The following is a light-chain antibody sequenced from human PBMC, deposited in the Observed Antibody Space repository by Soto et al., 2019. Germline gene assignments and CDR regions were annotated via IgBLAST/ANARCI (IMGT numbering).Light chain of an antibody. CDR1: QSVSSN. CDR3: QQYNNWPLALT. CDR2: GAS. V-gene: IGKV3-15*01. J-gene: IGKJ4*01. Sequence: LMTQSPAALSVSPGERATLSCRASQSVSSNLAWYQQKPGQAPRLLIYGASTRATGIPARFSGSGSGTEFTLTISSLQSEDFAVYYCQQYNNWPLALTFGGGTKV.